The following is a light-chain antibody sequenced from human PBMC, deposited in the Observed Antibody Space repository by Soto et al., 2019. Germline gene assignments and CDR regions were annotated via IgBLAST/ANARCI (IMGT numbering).Light chain of an antibody. Sequence: QSVLTQPRSVSGSPGQSVTISCTGTSSDVGGYNYVSWYQQHPGKAPKLMIYDVSKRPSGVPDRFSGSQSGNTASLTISGLQAEDEADSYCCSYAGSYVFGTGTKLTVL. J-gene: IGLJ1*01. CDR1: SSDVGGYNY. CDR3: CSYAGSYV. V-gene: IGLV2-11*01. CDR2: DVS.